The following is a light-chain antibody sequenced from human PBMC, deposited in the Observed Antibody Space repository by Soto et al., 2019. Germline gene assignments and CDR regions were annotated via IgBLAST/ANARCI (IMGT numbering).Light chain of an antibody. V-gene: IGKV1-33*01. Sequence: DIQMTQSPASLSAFVGDRVTITCQASQDINIYLNWYQQKPGKAPKLLIYDASNLVTGVPSKFSGSGSETDFTFTINSLQPEDIATYFCQQYGNLPLSFGRGTKVEIK. CDR2: DAS. CDR1: QDINIY. CDR3: QQYGNLPLS. J-gene: IGKJ4*01.